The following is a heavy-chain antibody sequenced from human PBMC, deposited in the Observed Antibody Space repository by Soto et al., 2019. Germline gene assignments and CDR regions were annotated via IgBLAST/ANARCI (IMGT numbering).Heavy chain of an antibody. D-gene: IGHD1-26*01. Sequence: QVQLVQSGAEVKKPGASVKVSCKTSGFPFTSYGITWVRQAPGKGLEWMGWISAYNGHTDYAQNIQGRVTMTTDTSXXTAYMELRSLRSDDTAVYYCARDQTTRWELRPPGYWGQGTLVTVSS. CDR1: GFPFTSYG. J-gene: IGHJ4*02. CDR2: ISAYNGHT. CDR3: ARDQTTRWELRPPGY. V-gene: IGHV1-18*04.